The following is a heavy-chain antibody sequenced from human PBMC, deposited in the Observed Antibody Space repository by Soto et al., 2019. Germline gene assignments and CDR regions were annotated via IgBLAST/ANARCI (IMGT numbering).Heavy chain of an antibody. J-gene: IGHJ6*02. CDR3: AHSLPPWGGMDV. CDR2: IYWDDDK. Sequence: QITLKESGPTLVKPTQTLTLTCTFSGFSLSTSGVGVGWIRQPPGKALEWLALIYWDDDKRYSPSLKSRLTITNDTSKNQFVIKMTNMDPVDTATYYCAHSLPPWGGMDVWGPGTTVTVTS. CDR1: GFSLSTSGVG. V-gene: IGHV2-5*02. D-gene: IGHD7-27*01.